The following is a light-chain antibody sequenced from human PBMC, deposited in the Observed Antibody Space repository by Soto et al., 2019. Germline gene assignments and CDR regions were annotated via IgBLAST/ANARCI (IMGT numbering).Light chain of an antibody. CDR2: DAY. J-gene: IGKJ1*01. CDR1: QSISDY. Sequence: EIQMTQYPSTRSASVGDRVIITCVASQSISDYLAWYQQKPGKAPKLLIYDAYNLESGVPSTFSGSGSGTEFTLTISSLQPDDFATYYCRPYYTYWHMVGPVTKVEIK. V-gene: IGKV1-5*01. CDR3: RPYYTYWHM.